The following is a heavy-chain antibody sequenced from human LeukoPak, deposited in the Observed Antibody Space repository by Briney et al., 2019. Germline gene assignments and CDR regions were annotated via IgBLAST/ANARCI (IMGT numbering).Heavy chain of an antibody. Sequence: SGKVSCKASGFTLTSSAMGWVRQARGQRLEWIGWIIVACGNTNYGQKFQERVTIARDMSTSTDYMELRSLRSEDTAVYYCAATSVYYDFWSGYSGHYYYMDVWGKGPTVTVSS. V-gene: IGHV1-58*02. J-gene: IGHJ6*03. CDR2: IIVACGNT. D-gene: IGHD3-3*01. CDR3: AATSVYYDFWSGYSGHYYYMDV. CDR1: GFTLTSSA.